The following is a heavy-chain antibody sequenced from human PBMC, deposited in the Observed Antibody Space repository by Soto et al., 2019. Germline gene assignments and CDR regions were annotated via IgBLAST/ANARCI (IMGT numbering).Heavy chain of an antibody. CDR1: GYSFTNYW. J-gene: IGHJ4*02. CDR2: IYPGDSDT. CDR3: ALIDRPGLDY. Sequence: PGESLKISCKGSGYSFTNYWIGWVRQMPGKGLECMGIIYPGDSDTRYSPSFQGQVTISADKSISTAYLQWYSLKASDTAMDHCALIDRPGLDYWGQGTLVTVSS. D-gene: IGHD1-1*01. V-gene: IGHV5-51*01.